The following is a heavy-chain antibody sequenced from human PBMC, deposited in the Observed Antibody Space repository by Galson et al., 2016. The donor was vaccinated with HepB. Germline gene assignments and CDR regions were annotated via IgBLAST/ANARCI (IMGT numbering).Heavy chain of an antibody. V-gene: IGHV3-30*04. Sequence: SLRLSCAASGFTFSSYAMHWVRQAPGKGLEWVAVISYDGRKNYYTDSVKGRFTISSDNSKNTLYLRMNSLRAEDTVGYYCARDRGGGSGRYYNDYYFDYWGQGTLVTVSS. CDR2: ISYDGRKN. CDR1: GFTFSSYA. D-gene: IGHD3-10*01. J-gene: IGHJ4*02. CDR3: ARDRGGGSGRYYNDYYFDY.